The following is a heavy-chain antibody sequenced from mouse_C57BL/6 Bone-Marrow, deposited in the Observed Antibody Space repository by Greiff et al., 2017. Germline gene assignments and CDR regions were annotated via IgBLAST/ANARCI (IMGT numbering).Heavy chain of an antibody. J-gene: IGHJ1*03. CDR3: ARRGDYYGSRTWYCDV. CDR2: ISSGSSTI. CDR1: GFTFSDYG. D-gene: IGHD1-1*01. Sequence: EVQGVEPGGGLVKPGGSLKLSCAASGFTFSDYGMHWVRQAPEKGLEWVAYISSGSSTIYYAETVKGRFTISRDNAKHTLFLQMTSLGSEDTAMYYCARRGDYYGSRTWYCDVWGTGTTVTVSS. V-gene: IGHV5-17*01.